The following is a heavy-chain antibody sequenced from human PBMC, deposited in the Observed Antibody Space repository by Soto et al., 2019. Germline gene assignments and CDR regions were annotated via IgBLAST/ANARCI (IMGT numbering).Heavy chain of an antibody. Sequence: QVQLVQSGAEVKKPGSSVKVSCKASGGTFSNSAINWVRQAPGQGLEWVGGIIPIFDITAYAQKFQGRVTITAGSSTNTAYMELRNLSSDDTAVYYCARAQTTVTSSPWFDTWVQGTLVTVSS. J-gene: IGHJ5*02. CDR2: IIPIFDIT. D-gene: IGHD4-17*01. V-gene: IGHV1-69*17. CDR3: ARAQTTVTSSPWFDT. CDR1: GGTFSNSA.